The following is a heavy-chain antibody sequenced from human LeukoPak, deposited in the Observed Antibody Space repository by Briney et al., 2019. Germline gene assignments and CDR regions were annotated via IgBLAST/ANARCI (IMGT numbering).Heavy chain of an antibody. V-gene: IGHV3-21*01. CDR1: GFTFSSYS. Sequence: SGGSLRLSCAASGFTFSSYSMNWVRQAPGKGLEWVSSISSSSSYIYYADSVKGRFTISRDNAKNSLYLQMNSLRAEDTAVYYCARAKTLPTVTNDYWGQGTLVTVSS. J-gene: IGHJ4*02. D-gene: IGHD4-17*01. CDR3: ARAKTLPTVTNDY. CDR2: ISSSSSYI.